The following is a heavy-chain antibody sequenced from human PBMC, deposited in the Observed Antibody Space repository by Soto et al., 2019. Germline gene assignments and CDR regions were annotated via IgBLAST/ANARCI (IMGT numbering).Heavy chain of an antibody. Sequence: QVQLQESGPGLVKPSETLSLTCTVSGGSISSYYWSWIRQPPGKGLEWIGYIYYSGSTNYNPSLKSRVTISVDTSKNQFPLKLSSVTAADTAVYYCARAYGDYVFDYWGQGTLVTVSS. J-gene: IGHJ4*02. D-gene: IGHD4-17*01. V-gene: IGHV4-59*01. CDR1: GGSISSYY. CDR2: IYYSGST. CDR3: ARAYGDYVFDY.